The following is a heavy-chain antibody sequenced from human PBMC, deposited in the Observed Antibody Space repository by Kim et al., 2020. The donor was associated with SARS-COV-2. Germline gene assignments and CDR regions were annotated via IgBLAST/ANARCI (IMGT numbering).Heavy chain of an antibody. V-gene: IGHV3-7*01. CDR3: TRGRVPSY. J-gene: IGHJ4*02. CDR2: MKPDGNEK. Sequence: GGSLRLSCVASGFIFNNYWMSWVRQAPGKGLEWVANMKPDGNEKYYVDSVKGRFTISRDNAKNSVYLQMNNLRSEDTAVYYCTRGRVPSYCGQGTLVTVSS. CDR1: GFIFNNYW.